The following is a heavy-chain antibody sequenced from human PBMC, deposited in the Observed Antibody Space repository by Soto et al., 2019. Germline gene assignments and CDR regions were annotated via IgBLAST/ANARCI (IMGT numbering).Heavy chain of an antibody. CDR2: IKSNADGGAA. CDR3: TTAMRHTSGSGWYGAFEI. CDR1: GFTFTNAW. D-gene: IGHD6-19*01. V-gene: IGHV3-15*01. J-gene: IGHJ3*02. Sequence: GGSLRLSCTASGFTFTNAWMDWVRQAPGKGLEWVGRIKSNADGGAADYPAPVKGRFIISRDDSKNTLYLQVNSLKTEDTAVYYCTTAMRHTSGSGWYGAFEIWGQGTMGTVS.